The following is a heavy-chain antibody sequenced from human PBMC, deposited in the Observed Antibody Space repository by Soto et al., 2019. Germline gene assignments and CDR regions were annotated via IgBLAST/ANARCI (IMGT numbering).Heavy chain of an antibody. J-gene: IGHJ2*01. V-gene: IGHV3-23*01. CDR3: AKSDIVLMVYAMAANWYFDL. Sequence: EVQLLESGGGLVQPGGSLRLSCAASGFTFSSYAMSWVRQAPGKGLEWVSAISGSGGSTYYADFVKGRFTISRDNSKNTLYLQMNSLRAEDTAVYYCAKSDIVLMVYAMAANWYFDLWGRGTLVTVSS. CDR2: ISGSGGST. D-gene: IGHD2-8*01. CDR1: GFTFSSYA.